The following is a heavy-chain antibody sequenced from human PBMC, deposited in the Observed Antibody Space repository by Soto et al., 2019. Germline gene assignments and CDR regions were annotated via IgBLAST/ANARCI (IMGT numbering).Heavy chain of an antibody. J-gene: IGHJ3*02. D-gene: IGHD3-22*01. V-gene: IGHV1-3*01. Sequence: ASVKVSCKASGYTFTSYAMHWVRQAPGQRLEWMGWINAGNGNTKYSQKFQGRVTITRDTSASTAYMELSSLRSEDTAVYYCACSDSSGYFQVPLIWGQGTMVTVSS. CDR2: INAGNGNT. CDR3: ACSDSSGYFQVPLI. CDR1: GYTFTSYA.